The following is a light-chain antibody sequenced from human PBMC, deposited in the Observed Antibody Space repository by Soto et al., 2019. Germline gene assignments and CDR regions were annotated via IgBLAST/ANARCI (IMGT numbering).Light chain of an antibody. CDR2: VAS. Sequence: DIVMTQSPLSLPVTPGEPASISCRSSQSLLHRNGYNYLDWYLQKPGQSPQLLIYVASNRASGVPDRFSGSGSGTDFTLKISRVEAGDVGVYYCRQALQIPTTFRQGTRLEIK. CDR3: RQALQIPTT. J-gene: IGKJ5*01. CDR1: QSLLHRNGYNY. V-gene: IGKV2-28*01.